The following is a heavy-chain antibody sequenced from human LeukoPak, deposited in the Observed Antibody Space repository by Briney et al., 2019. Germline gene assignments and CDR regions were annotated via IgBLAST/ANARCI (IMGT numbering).Heavy chain of an antibody. D-gene: IGHD4-17*01. J-gene: IGHJ4*02. CDR3: ARVDYTVSPPYYFDY. CDR2: IYYSGRT. CDR1: GGSISRSSYN. Sequence: SETLSLTCSASGGSISRSSYNWGWIRQPPGKGLEWIGSIYYSGRTYYNPSLKSRVTISVDTSKNQFSLKVTSVTAADTAVYYCARVDYTVSPPYYFDYWGQGTLVTVSS. V-gene: IGHV4-39*07.